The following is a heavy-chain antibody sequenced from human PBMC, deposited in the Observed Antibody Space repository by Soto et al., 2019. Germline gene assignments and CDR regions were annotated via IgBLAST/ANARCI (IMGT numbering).Heavy chain of an antibody. D-gene: IGHD6-19*01. CDR1: GFTFSSHW. CDR2: IEQDGSDK. J-gene: IGHJ4*02. CDR3: VSSAHSSIFDY. V-gene: IGHV3-7*01. Sequence: EVQLVESGGGLVQPGGSLRLSCAASGFTFSSHWMGWVRQAPGKGLEWVANIEQDGSDKYYVDSVKGRFTISRDNAKNSLYLQMNNLRAEDAAVYYCVSSAHSSIFDYWGQGTLATVSS.